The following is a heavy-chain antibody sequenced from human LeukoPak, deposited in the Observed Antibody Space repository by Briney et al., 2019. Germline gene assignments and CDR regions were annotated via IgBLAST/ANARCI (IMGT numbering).Heavy chain of an antibody. V-gene: IGHV3-30*03. CDR1: GFTFSSYS. Sequence: GGSLRLSCAASGFTFSSYSMNWVRQAPGKGLEWVAVISYDGSNKYYADSVKGRFTISRDNSKNTLYLQMNSLRAEDTAVYYCARVITTARHYYYYYGMDVWGQGTTVTVSS. D-gene: IGHD6-6*01. CDR2: ISYDGSNK. J-gene: IGHJ6*02. CDR3: ARVITTARHYYYYYGMDV.